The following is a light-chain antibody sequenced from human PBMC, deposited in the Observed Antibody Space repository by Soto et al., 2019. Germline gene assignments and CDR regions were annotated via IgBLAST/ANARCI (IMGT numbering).Light chain of an antibody. V-gene: IGLV2-14*03. Sequence: QSVLTQPASVSGSPGQSITISCTGTSSDVGAYKYVSWHQQHPGKAPKLMIYDVSERPSGVSDRFSGSKSGNTASLTISGLQAEDEADYYCSSYTGGSTSYVFGTGTKVTVL. CDR2: DVS. CDR1: SSDVGAYKY. CDR3: SSYTGGSTSYV. J-gene: IGLJ1*01.